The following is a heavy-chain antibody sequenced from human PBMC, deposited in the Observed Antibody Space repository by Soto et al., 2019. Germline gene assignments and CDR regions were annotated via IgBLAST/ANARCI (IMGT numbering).Heavy chain of an antibody. CDR2: VKSKNDGGTT. D-gene: IGHD3-3*01. CDR1: GFTFSNAW. V-gene: IGHV3-15*07. J-gene: IGHJ4*01. Sequence: GGALRLSCAASGFTFSNAWINWVRQAPGKGLEWVGRVKSKNDGGTTEFAAPVKSRFAISRDDSKNIVYLEMNSLQTEDTAIYYCTTDSYITSIIVRFDYWGHETLVTVSS. CDR3: TTDSYITSIIVRFDY.